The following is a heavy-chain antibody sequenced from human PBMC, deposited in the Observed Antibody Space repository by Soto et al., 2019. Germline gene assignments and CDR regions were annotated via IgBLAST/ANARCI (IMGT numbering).Heavy chain of an antibody. J-gene: IGHJ6*02. D-gene: IGHD1-26*01. Sequence: QVQLQESGPGLVKPSGTLSLTCAVSGGSISSSNWWSWVRQPPGKGLEWIGEIYHSGSTNYNPSPRCRVTISVDKSKNQFSLKLSSVTAADTAVYYCPRLSGSYYYGMDVWGQGITVTVSS. CDR3: PRLSGSYYYGMDV. CDR1: GGSISSSNW. V-gene: IGHV4-4*02. CDR2: IYHSGST.